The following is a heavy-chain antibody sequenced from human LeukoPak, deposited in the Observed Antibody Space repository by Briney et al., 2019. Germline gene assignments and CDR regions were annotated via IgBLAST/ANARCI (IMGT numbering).Heavy chain of an antibody. CDR2: ISSRGAIT. Sequence: GGSLRLSCAASGFTFRNYGMSWVRQAPGKGLEWVSAISSRGAITSYAGSVKGRFTISRDNSKNTLYLQMNSLRAEDTAVYYCAKDADSNYDSSGYYRDSSFDYWGQGTLVTVSS. J-gene: IGHJ4*02. CDR1: GFTFRNYG. CDR3: AKDADSNYDSSGYYRDSSFDY. V-gene: IGHV3-23*01. D-gene: IGHD3-22*01.